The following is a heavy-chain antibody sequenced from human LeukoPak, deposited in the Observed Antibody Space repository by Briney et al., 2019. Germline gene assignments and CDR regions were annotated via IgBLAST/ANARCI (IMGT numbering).Heavy chain of an antibody. D-gene: IGHD6-6*01. CDR2: IKSKTSGGTT. Sequence: GGSLRLSCAASGFNFNNAWMSWVRQAPGMGLEWVGRIKSKTSGGTTDYAAPVEGRFTISGDDSKNTLFLQMNSLKTEDTAFYYCTTYMAARPDNFGFWGQGTLVTVSS. CDR3: TTYMAARPDNFGF. CDR1: GFNFNNAW. V-gene: IGHV3-15*01. J-gene: IGHJ4*02.